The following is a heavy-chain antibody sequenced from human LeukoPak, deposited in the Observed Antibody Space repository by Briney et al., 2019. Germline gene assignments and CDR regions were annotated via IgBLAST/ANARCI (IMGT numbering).Heavy chain of an antibody. CDR1: GFTFSSYG. Sequence: PGGSLRLSCAASGFTFSSYGMHWVRQAPGKGLEWVAFIRYDGSNKYYADSVKGRFTISRDNSKNTLYLQMNSLRAEDTAVYYCAKSVLYGSGSYFVEPYYYYMDVWGKGTTVTVSS. CDR3: AKSVLYGSGSYFVEPYYYYMDV. D-gene: IGHD3-10*01. CDR2: IRYDGSNK. V-gene: IGHV3-30*02. J-gene: IGHJ6*03.